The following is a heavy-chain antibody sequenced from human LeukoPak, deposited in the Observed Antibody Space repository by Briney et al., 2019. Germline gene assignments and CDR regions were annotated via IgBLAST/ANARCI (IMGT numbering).Heavy chain of an antibody. Sequence: ASVKVSCKASGYTFTSYDINWVRQAPGQGLEWMGWINPNSGDTGYAQRFQGRVTMTRDTSIRTIYMEIYMELTGLRFDDTALYYCARWDGYSSSPDYWGQGTLVTVSS. CDR3: ARWDGYSSSPDY. V-gene: IGHV1-2*02. CDR2: INPNSGDT. D-gene: IGHD6-13*01. J-gene: IGHJ4*02. CDR1: GYTFTSYD.